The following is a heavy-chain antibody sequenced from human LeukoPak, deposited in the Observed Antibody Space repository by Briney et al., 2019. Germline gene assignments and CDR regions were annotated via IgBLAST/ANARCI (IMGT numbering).Heavy chain of an antibody. Sequence: SETLSLTCTVSGGSISSHYWRWIRQPPGKGLGWVGHIFYSGSTKYNPSLKSRVTISVDKSKNQFSLKLKSVTAADTAVYYCARRNWNDETPFDYWGQGTLVTVSS. V-gene: IGHV4-59*11. CDR1: GGSISSHY. J-gene: IGHJ4*02. D-gene: IGHD1-1*01. CDR3: ARRNWNDETPFDY. CDR2: IFYSGST.